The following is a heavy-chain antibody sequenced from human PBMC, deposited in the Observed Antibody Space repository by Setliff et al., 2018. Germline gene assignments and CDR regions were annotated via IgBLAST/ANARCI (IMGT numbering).Heavy chain of an antibody. J-gene: IGHJ6*02. CDR3: ATGHCSSTSCYEDYYGIDV. D-gene: IGHD2-2*01. Sequence: ASVKVSCKASGYTFTGYYLHWVRQAPGQGLEWMGWISPNSGGTNYAQKFQGWVTMTRDTSISTAYMELSRLRSDDTAVYYCATGHCSSTSCYEDYYGIDVRGQGTTVTVSS. CDR1: GYTFTGYY. V-gene: IGHV1-2*04. CDR2: ISPNSGGT.